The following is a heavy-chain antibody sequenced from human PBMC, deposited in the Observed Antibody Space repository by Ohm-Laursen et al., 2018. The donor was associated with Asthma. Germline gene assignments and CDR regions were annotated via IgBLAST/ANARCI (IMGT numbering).Heavy chain of an antibody. D-gene: IGHD6-19*01. Sequence: PSETLSLTCTVSGGSISSYYWSWIRQPPGKGLEWIGYIYYSGSTNYNPSLKSRVTISVDTSKNQFSLKLSSVTAADTAVYYCATETQAGRVDDAFDIWGQGTMVTVSS. V-gene: IGHV4-59*01. CDR3: ATETQAGRVDDAFDI. CDR1: GGSISSYY. J-gene: IGHJ3*02. CDR2: IYYSGST.